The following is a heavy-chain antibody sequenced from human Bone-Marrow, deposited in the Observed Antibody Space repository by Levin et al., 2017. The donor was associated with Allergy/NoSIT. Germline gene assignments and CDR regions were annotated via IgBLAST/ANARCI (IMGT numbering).Heavy chain of an antibody. D-gene: IGHD2-2*03. CDR2: ISGSGDTI. CDR3: AKDLWGWILAY. CDR1: GFTFDRYS. V-gene: IGHV3-23*01. Sequence: GGSLRLSCAASGFTFDRYSVSWVRQAPGKGLEWISAISGSGDTIWYADSVKGRFTISRDNSKNTLFLQMNSLTVEDTAIYYCAKDLWGWILAYWGQGTLVTVS. J-gene: IGHJ4*02.